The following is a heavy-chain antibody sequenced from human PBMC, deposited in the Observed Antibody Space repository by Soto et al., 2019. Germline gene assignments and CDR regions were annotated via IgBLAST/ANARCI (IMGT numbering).Heavy chain of an antibody. D-gene: IGHD6-19*01. CDR3: ARRTGSGWFFDY. CDR2: INHSGST. CDR1: GGSFSGYY. Sequence: HVQLQQWGAGLLKPSETLSLTCAVYGGSFSGYYWSWIRQPPGKGLEWIGEINHSGSTNYNPSLKSRVTISVDTSKNQFSLKLSSVTAADTAVYYCARRTGSGWFFDYWGQGTLVTVSS. J-gene: IGHJ4*02. V-gene: IGHV4-34*01.